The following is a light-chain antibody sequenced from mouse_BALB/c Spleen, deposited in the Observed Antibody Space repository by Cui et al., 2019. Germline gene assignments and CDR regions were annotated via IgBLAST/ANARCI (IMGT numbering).Light chain of an antibody. J-gene: IGKJ5*01. CDR3: QQWSSNPLT. CDR2: ATS. CDR1: SRVSY. V-gene: IGKV4-72*01. Sequence: QIVLSQSQTILSESPGEKVTMTCRARSRVSYMHWYQKKPGSSPKPWIYATSNLASGVPARFSGSGSGTSYSLTSSRVEAEDAATYYCQQWSSNPLTFGAGTKLELK.